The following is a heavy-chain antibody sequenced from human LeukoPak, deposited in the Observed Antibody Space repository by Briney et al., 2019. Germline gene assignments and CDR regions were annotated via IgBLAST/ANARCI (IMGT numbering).Heavy chain of an antibody. CDR2: IYHSGST. D-gene: IGHD2-2*01. CDR1: GGSISSGGYY. Sequence: SQTLSLTCTVSGGSISSGGYYWSWIRQPPGKGLEWIGYIYHSGSTYYNPSLKSRVTISVDRSKNQFSLKLSSVTAADTAVYYCARLCSSTSCYGDFDYWGQGTLVTVSS. J-gene: IGHJ4*02. V-gene: IGHV4-30-2*01. CDR3: ARLCSSTSCYGDFDY.